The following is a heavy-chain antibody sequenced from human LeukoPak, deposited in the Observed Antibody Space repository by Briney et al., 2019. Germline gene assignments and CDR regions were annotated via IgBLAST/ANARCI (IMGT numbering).Heavy chain of an antibody. V-gene: IGHV4-59*08. CDR1: GGSISNYY. J-gene: IGHJ1*01. CDR2: IYYSGST. Sequence: SETLSLTCTVSGGSISNYYWSWIRQPPGKGLEWIGYIYYSGSTNYNPSLKSRVTISIDTSKNQFSLKLSSVTAADTAVYYCARLGNAAVANPPHWGQGTLVTVSS. CDR3: ARLGNAAVANPPH. D-gene: IGHD6-19*01.